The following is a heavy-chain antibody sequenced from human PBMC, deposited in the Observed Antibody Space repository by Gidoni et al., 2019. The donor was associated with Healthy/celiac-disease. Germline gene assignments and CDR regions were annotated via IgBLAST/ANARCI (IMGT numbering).Heavy chain of an antibody. CDR2: INPNSGGT. CDR1: GYTFPGSY. D-gene: IGHD6-13*01. J-gene: IGHJ5*02. Sequence: QVQLVQSGAEVTKPGASVKVSCQASGYTFPGSYMHWWRQAPGQGLEWMGWINPNSGGTNYAQKFQGWVTMTRDTSISTAYMELSRLRSDDTAVYYCARGPLTPIAAAGTRDGGWFDPWGQGTLVTVSS. CDR3: ARGPLTPIAAAGTRDGGWFDP. V-gene: IGHV1-2*04.